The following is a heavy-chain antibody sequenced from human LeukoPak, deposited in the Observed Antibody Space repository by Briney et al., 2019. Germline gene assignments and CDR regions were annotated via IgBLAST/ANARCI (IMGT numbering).Heavy chain of an antibody. D-gene: IGHD6-13*01. V-gene: IGHV1-46*01. CDR3: ARDRAAAGTGFAFDI. Sequence: ASVNVSCKSSAYTFTRYFMHWLRQAPGQGLEWMGILNPSDGSTTYSQKFQGRVTLTRDTSTSTVYMELSSLISDDTAVYYCARDRAAAGTGFAFDIWGQGTMVTVSS. CDR2: LNPSDGST. J-gene: IGHJ3*02. CDR1: AYTFTRYF.